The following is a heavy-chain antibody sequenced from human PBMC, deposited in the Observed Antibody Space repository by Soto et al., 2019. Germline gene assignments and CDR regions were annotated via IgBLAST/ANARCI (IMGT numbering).Heavy chain of an antibody. J-gene: IGHJ6*02. V-gene: IGHV4-39*01. CDR2: IYYSGST. CDR1: GGSISSSSYY. CDR3: ASQASPYYYYGMDV. Sequence: SETLSLTCTVSGGSISSSSYYWGWIRQPPGKGLEWIGNIYYSGSTYYNPSLKSRVTISVDTSKNQFSLKLSSVTAADTAVYFCASQASPYYYYGMDVWGQGTTVTVSS.